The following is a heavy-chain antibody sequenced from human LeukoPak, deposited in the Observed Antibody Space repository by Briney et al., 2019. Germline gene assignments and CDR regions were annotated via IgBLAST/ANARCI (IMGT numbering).Heavy chain of an antibody. V-gene: IGHV4-30-4*01. CDR2: IYYSGST. CDR3: ARGSVVTRGWFDP. D-gene: IGHD2-21*02. Sequence: SDTLSLTCSVSGGSISSGDYYWSWIRQPPGKGLEWIGYIYYSGSTYYNPSLKSRVTISVDTSKNQFSLKLSSVTAADTAVYYCARGSVVTRGWFDPWGQGTLVTVSS. J-gene: IGHJ5*02. CDR1: GGSISSGDYY.